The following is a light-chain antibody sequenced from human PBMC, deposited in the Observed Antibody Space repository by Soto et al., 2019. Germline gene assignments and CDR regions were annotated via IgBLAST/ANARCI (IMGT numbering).Light chain of an antibody. Sequence: EIVLTQSPGTLSLSPGERATLSCRASQSVSSSYLAWYQQKPGQAPRLLIYGASSRATGIPDRFSGSGSGTHFTLNISILEPEDFAVYYCQQYGRSRTFGQGTKVEIK. J-gene: IGKJ1*01. CDR1: QSVSSSY. V-gene: IGKV3-20*01. CDR3: QQYGRSRT. CDR2: GAS.